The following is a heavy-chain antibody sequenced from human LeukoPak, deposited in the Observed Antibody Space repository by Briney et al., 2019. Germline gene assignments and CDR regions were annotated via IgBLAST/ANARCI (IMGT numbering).Heavy chain of an antibody. D-gene: IGHD3-16*02. CDR1: GFTLSSLA. CDR3: AREGGDIADTGFDY. J-gene: IGHJ4*02. V-gene: IGHV3-21*01. Sequence: GGSLRLSCAASGFTLSSLAMHWVRQAPGKGLEWVSSSGTRSGTKYYADSVMGRFTISRDSAMNSVSLQINSLRAEDTAVYYCAREGGDIADTGFDYWGQGTLVTVSS. CDR2: SGTRSGTK.